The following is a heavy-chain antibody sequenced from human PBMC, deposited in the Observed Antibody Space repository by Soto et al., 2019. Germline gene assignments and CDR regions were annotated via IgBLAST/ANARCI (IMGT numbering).Heavy chain of an antibody. V-gene: IGHV4-30-2*01. CDR2: IYQSGVT. D-gene: IGHD6-19*01. J-gene: IGHJ5*02. CDR3: AGMPYASGLRFDP. CDR1: GDSYSISTYS. Sequence: SETLSLTCNMSGDSYSISTYSWSWIRQPPGKALQWIGFIYQSGVTSYNPSLASRVSISLDRSNNQCSLKLKSVTAADTAVYFCAGMPYASGLRFDPWGPGTLVTVSS.